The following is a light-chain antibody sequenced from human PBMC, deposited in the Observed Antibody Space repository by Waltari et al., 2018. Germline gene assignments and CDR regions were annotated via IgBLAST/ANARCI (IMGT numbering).Light chain of an antibody. CDR2: GAS. Sequence: EIVLTQSPGTLSLSPGDRATLSCRASQSVSSTYLAWYQQKPGQAPGLLIYGASSRATGIPDRFSGSGSGTDFTLTISRLEPEDFAVYYCQHHSSSSWTFGQGTKVEIK. V-gene: IGKV3-20*01. CDR3: QHHSSSSWT. CDR1: QSVSSTY. J-gene: IGKJ1*01.